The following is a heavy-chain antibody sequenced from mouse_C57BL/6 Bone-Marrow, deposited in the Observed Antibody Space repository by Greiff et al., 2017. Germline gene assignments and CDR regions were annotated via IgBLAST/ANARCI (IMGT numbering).Heavy chain of an antibody. CDR3: AREGYDGKDY. Sequence: QVQLQQPGAELVRPGSSVKLSCKASGYTFTSYWMDWVKQRPGQGLEWIGNIYPSDSETHYNQKFKDKATLTVDKSSSTAYMQLSSLTCEDSAVYYCAREGYDGKDYWGQGTTLTVSS. CDR1: GYTFTSYW. V-gene: IGHV1-61*01. D-gene: IGHD2-1*01. J-gene: IGHJ2*01. CDR2: IYPSDSET.